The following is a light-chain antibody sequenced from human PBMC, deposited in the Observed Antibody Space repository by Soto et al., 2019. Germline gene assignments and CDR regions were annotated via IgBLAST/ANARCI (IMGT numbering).Light chain of an antibody. CDR3: AAWDDRFSGYG. J-gene: IGLJ1*01. CDR1: ISNIVKNY. V-gene: IGLV1-47*02. Sequence: QSLLTPPPSASGTPGQRFTISCSGGISNIVKNYVYWYQQLPGMAPKLLIYSDNQRPSGVPDRFSGSKSGTSASLAIGGLRSEDVADYYCAAWDDRFSGYGFGSGTKVTV. CDR2: SDN.